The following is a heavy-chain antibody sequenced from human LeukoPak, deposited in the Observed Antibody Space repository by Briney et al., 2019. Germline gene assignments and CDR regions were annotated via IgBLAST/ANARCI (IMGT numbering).Heavy chain of an antibody. CDR2: IYYSGST. J-gene: IGHJ6*02. V-gene: IGHV4-59*01. CDR1: GGSISSYY. Sequence: PSETLSLTCTVSGGSISSYYWSWIRQPPGKGLECTGYIYYSGSTNYNPSLKSRLTISVDTSKNQFSLKLSSVTAADTAVYYCARYTGSYGMDVWGQGTTVTVSS. CDR3: ARYTGSYGMDV. D-gene: IGHD2-8*02.